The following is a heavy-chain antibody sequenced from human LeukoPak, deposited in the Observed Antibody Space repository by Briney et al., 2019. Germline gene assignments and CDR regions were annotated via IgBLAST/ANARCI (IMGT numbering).Heavy chain of an antibody. Sequence: GGSLRLSCAASGFTFSSYAMSWVRQAPGKGLEWGSAISGSGGRTYYADSVKGRFTISRDNSKNTLYLQMNSLRAEDTAVYYCTKANIAVAIIDPWGQGTLVTVSS. V-gene: IGHV3-23*01. CDR2: ISGSGGRT. CDR3: TKANIAVAIIDP. CDR1: GFTFSSYA. D-gene: IGHD6-19*01. J-gene: IGHJ5*02.